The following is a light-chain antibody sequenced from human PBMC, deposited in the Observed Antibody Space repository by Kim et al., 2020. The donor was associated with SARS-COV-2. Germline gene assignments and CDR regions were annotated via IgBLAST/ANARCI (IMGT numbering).Light chain of an antibody. CDR2: QDS. J-gene: IGLJ1*01. CDR1: KLGGKF. V-gene: IGLV3-1*01. CDR3: QAWDSSTDYV. Sequence: VSPGKTASITCSGDKLGGKFVCWYQQKPGQSPVLVIYQDSKRPSGIPERFSGSNSGNTATLTISGTQPMDEADYYCQAWDSSTDYVFGTGTKVTVL.